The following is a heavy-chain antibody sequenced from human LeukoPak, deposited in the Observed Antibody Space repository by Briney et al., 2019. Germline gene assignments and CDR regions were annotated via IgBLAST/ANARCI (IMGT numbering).Heavy chain of an antibody. CDR1: GFTFSSYA. CDR3: AKDLFGELFY. V-gene: IGHV3-23*01. Sequence: GGSLRLSCAASGFTFSSYATSWVRQAPGKGLEWVSAISGSGGSTYYAGSVKGRFTISRDNSKNTLYLQMNSLRAEDTAVYYCAKDLFGELFYWGQGTLVTVSS. D-gene: IGHD3-10*02. J-gene: IGHJ4*02. CDR2: ISGSGGST.